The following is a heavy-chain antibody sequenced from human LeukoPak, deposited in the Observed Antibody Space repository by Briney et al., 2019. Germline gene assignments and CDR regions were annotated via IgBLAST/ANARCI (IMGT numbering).Heavy chain of an antibody. Sequence: SETLSLTCTVSGGSISCYYWSWIRQPAGKGLEWIGRIYTSGSTIYNPSLKSRVTMSVDTSKNQFSLKLSSVTAADTTVYYCARDEYYYDSSGYLFDYWGQGTLVTVSS. CDR3: ARDEYYYDSSGYLFDY. CDR2: IYTSGST. CDR1: GGSISCYY. J-gene: IGHJ4*02. D-gene: IGHD3-22*01. V-gene: IGHV4-4*07.